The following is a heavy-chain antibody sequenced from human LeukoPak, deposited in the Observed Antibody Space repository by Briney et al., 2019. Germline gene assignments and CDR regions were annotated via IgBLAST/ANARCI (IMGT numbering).Heavy chain of an antibody. Sequence: GGSLRLSCAASGFTFSSYAMHWVRQAPGKGLEWVAVISYGGSNKYYADSVKGRFTISRDNSKNTLYLQMNSLGAEDTAVYYCARDHYGDYVQDYYYGMDVWGQGTTVTVSS. CDR1: GFTFSSYA. CDR3: ARDHYGDYVQDYYYGMDV. D-gene: IGHD4-17*01. CDR2: ISYGGSNK. V-gene: IGHV3-30-3*01. J-gene: IGHJ6*02.